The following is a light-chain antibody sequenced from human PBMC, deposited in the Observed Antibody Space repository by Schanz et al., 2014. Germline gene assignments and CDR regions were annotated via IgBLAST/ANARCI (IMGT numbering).Light chain of an antibody. V-gene: IGLV2-14*03. CDR2: DVS. CDR1: SSDVGTYNY. J-gene: IGLJ2*01. Sequence: QSALTQPASVSGSPGQSITISCTGTSSDVGTYNYVSWYQHHPGKAPKLMIYDVSDRPSGVSNRFSGSKSGNTASLTISGLQAEDEADYFCSSYSSDNVVFGGGTKLTVL. CDR3: SSYSSDNVV.